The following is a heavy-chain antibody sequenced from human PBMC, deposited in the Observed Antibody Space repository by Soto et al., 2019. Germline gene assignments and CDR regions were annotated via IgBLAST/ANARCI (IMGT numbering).Heavy chain of an antibody. J-gene: IGHJ6*02. Sequence: SETLSLTCTVSGGSISSGGYYWSWIRQHPGKGLEWIGYIYYSGSTYYNTSLKSRVTISVDTSKKQFSLKLSSVTAADTAVYYCARSNGLGSIWFGELSPRLGPYYYGMDVWGQGTTVTVSS. CDR3: ARSNGLGSIWFGELSPRLGPYYYGMDV. V-gene: IGHV4-31*03. CDR1: GGSISSGGYY. CDR2: IYYSGST. D-gene: IGHD3-10*01.